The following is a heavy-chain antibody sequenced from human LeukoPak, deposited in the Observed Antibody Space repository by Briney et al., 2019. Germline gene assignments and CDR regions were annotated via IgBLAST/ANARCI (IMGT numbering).Heavy chain of an antibody. Sequence: SVKVSSTASGGTFTTYAISWVRQAPGQGLEWMGRIIPLFGTANYAQKFQGRVTITADKSTSTAYMELSSLRSEDTAVYYCARNGRDCSSTSCYNWFDPWGQGTLVTVSS. D-gene: IGHD2-2*01. CDR3: ARNGRDCSSTSCYNWFDP. V-gene: IGHV1-69*06. CDR2: IIPLFGTA. CDR1: GGTFTTYA. J-gene: IGHJ5*02.